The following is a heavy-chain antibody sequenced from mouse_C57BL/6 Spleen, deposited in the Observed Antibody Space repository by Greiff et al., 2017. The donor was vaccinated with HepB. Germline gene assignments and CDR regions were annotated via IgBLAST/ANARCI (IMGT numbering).Heavy chain of an antibody. D-gene: IGHD2-1*01. V-gene: IGHV1-15*01. CDR2: IDPETGGT. CDR3: TRDYGNYLYAMDY. Sequence: QVQLKESGAELVRPGASVTLSCKASGYTFTDYEMHWVKQTPVHGLEWIGAIDPETGGTAYNQKFKGKAILTADKSSSTAYMELRSLTSEDSAVYYCTRDYGNYLYAMDYWGQGTSVTVSS. CDR1: GYTFTDYE. J-gene: IGHJ4*01.